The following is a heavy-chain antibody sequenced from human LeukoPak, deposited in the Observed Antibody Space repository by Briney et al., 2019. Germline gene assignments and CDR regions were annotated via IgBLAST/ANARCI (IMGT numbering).Heavy chain of an antibody. CDR1: GFTFSDYY. J-gene: IGHJ3*02. Sequence: GGSLRLSCAASGFTFSDYYMSWIRQAPGKGLEWVSYISSSSSYTNYADSVRGRFTISRDNAKNSPYLQMNSLRAEDTAVYYCARDGRHYYDSSGFDRSDAFDIWGQGTMVTVSS. D-gene: IGHD3-22*01. V-gene: IGHV3-11*05. CDR2: ISSSSSYT. CDR3: ARDGRHYYDSSGFDRSDAFDI.